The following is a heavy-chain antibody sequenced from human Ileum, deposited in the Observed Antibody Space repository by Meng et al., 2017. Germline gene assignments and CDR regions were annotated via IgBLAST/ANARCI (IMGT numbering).Heavy chain of an antibody. Sequence: HVQRQQSGPGLVKPSQTLSITCPISGDSVSSDTGAWNWIRQSPSRGLEWLGRTYHRSRWYNNYAVSVKSRITINPDTSKNQFSLQLNSVTPDDTAVYYCAGKDWGEGLDFWDQGTLVTVSS. CDR3: AGKDWGEGLDF. D-gene: IGHD7-27*01. CDR2: TYHRSRWYN. V-gene: IGHV6-1*01. J-gene: IGHJ4*02. CDR1: GDSVSSDTGA.